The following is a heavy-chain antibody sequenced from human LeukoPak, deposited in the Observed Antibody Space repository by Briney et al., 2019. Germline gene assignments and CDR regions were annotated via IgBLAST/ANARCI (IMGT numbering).Heavy chain of an antibody. Sequence: GGSLRLSCAASGFTFSCYAMSWVRQAPGKGLEWVSAISGSGGSTYYADSVKGRFTISRDNSKNTLYLQMNSLRAEDTAVYYCAKGRWLQMMGAAFDIWGQGTMVTVSS. V-gene: IGHV3-23*01. D-gene: IGHD5-24*01. CDR3: AKGRWLQMMGAAFDI. CDR2: ISGSGGST. CDR1: GFTFSCYA. J-gene: IGHJ3*02.